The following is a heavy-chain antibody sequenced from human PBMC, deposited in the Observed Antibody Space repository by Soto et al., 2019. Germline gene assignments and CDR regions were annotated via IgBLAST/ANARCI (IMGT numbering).Heavy chain of an antibody. Sequence: QVQLVESGGGVVQPGRSLRLSCAASGFTFSSYGMHWVRQAPGKGLEWVAVIWHDGSNKYYADSVKGRFNISRDNSKNALYLQMNSLRAEDTAVYYWARARGGYGGLDYWGQGTLVTVSS. V-gene: IGHV3-33*01. J-gene: IGHJ4*02. CDR2: IWHDGSNK. CDR1: GFTFSSYG. CDR3: ARARGGYGGLDY. D-gene: IGHD5-12*01.